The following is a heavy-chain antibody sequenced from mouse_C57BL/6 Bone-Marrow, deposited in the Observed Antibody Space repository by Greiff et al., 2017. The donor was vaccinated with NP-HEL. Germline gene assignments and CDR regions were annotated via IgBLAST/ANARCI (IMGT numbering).Heavy chain of an antibody. D-gene: IGHD1-1*01. V-gene: IGHV3-6*01. CDR3: ARALLYG. CDR2: ISYDGSN. CDR1: GYSITSGYY. Sequence: DVKLQESGPGLVKPSQSLSLTCSVTGYSITSGYYWNWIRQFPGNKLEWMGYISYDGSNNYNPSLKNRISITRDPSKNQFFLKLNSVTTEDTATYYCARALLYGWGQGTTLTVSS. J-gene: IGHJ2*01.